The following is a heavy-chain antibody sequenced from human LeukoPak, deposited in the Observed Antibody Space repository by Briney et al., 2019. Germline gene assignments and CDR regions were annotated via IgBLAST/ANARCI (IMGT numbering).Heavy chain of an antibody. D-gene: IGHD6-19*01. CDR1: GYTFTSYD. CDR3: ARGPGAVAGSYFDY. J-gene: IGHJ4*02. Sequence: ASVKVSCKASGYTFTSYDINWVRQATGQGLEWMGWMNPNSGNTGYAQKFQGRVTMTRNTSISTAYMELSSLRSDDTAVYYCARGPGAVAGSYFDYWGQGTLVTVSS. V-gene: IGHV1-8*01. CDR2: MNPNSGNT.